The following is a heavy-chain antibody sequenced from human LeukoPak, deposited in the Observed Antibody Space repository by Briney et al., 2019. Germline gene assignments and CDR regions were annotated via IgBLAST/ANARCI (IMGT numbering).Heavy chain of an antibody. J-gene: IGHJ6*03. D-gene: IGHD3-16*01. CDR3: ARGVRSHFYDYSGLYYYYLDL. CDR2: IIPIFGTA. CDR1: GGTFSSYA. V-gene: IGHV1-69*13. Sequence: SVKVSCKASGGTFSSYAISWVRQAPGQGLEWMGGIIPIFGTANYAQKFQGRVTITADESTSTAYMELSSLRSEDTAVYYCARGVRSHFYDYSGLYYYYLDLWGKGTTVTVSS.